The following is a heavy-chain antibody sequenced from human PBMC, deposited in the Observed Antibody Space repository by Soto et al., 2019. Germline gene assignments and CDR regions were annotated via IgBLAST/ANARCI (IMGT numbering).Heavy chain of an antibody. D-gene: IGHD1-1*01. J-gene: IGHJ3*01. CDR2: LYDVDGS. Sequence: DVQLVESGGRLMQPGESLRLSCAASGLTVSGQKYVAWVRQAPGKGLEWVSALYDVDGSFYADSVKGRFTTSSDSSKTTVYLQMNGLRPDDTAVYYCATWHEREHAYDVWGQGTTVTVSS. CDR1: GLTVSGQKY. V-gene: IGHV3-53*01. CDR3: ATWHEREHAYDV.